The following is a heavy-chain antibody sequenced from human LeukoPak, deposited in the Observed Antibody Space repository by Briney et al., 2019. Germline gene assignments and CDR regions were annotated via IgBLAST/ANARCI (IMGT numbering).Heavy chain of an antibody. Sequence: ASVNVSCKASGGTFSSYAISWVRQAPGQGLEWMGGIIPIFGTANYAQKFQGRVTITADESTSTAYMELSSLRSEDTAVYYCARESGSHQGYFDYWGQGTLVTVSS. J-gene: IGHJ4*02. V-gene: IGHV1-69*13. CDR3: ARESGSHQGYFDY. CDR2: IIPIFGTA. CDR1: GGTFSSYA.